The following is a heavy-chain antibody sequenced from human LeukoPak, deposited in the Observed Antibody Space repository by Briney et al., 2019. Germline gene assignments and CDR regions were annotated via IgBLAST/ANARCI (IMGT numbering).Heavy chain of an antibody. CDR2: ISGSGGST. CDR3: ARRYSYGLSVFDY. Sequence: PGGSLRLSCAASGFTFSSYAMSWVRQAPGKGLEWLSAISGSGGSTYYADSVQGRFTISRDNSKNTLDLQMNSLRAEDTAVYYCARRYSYGLSVFDYWGQGTLVTVSS. D-gene: IGHD5-18*01. CDR1: GFTFSSYA. J-gene: IGHJ4*02. V-gene: IGHV3-23*01.